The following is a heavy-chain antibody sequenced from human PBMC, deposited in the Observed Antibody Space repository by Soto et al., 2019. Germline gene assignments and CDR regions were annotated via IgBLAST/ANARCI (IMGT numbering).Heavy chain of an antibody. Sequence: QVQLVESGGGVVQPWRSLRLSCAASGFTFHSFTMHWVRQSPGKGLEWVALISYDGTNEYYADSVKGRFTISRDNSKSTLYLQMNSLRTDDTALYYCDRDPRETTYYLDSWGQGPQVTVSS. CDR1: GFTFHSFT. V-gene: IGHV3-30-3*01. CDR2: ISYDGTNE. J-gene: IGHJ4*02. CDR3: DRDPRETTYYLDS. D-gene: IGHD1-1*01.